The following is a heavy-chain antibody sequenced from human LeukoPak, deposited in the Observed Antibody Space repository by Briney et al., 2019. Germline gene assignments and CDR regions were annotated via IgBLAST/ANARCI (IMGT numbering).Heavy chain of an antibody. D-gene: IGHD2-15*01. CDR2: ITSSGSTI. CDR3: AKPTQVVADSFDY. V-gene: IGHV3-11*01. Sequence: GGSLRLSCAASGFTFSDYHMSWVRQAPGKGLEWVSYITSSGSTIYYAHSLKGRFTISRDNANNSLYLQMNSLRAEDTAVYYCAKPTQVVADSFDYWGQGTLVTVSS. J-gene: IGHJ4*02. CDR1: GFTFSDYH.